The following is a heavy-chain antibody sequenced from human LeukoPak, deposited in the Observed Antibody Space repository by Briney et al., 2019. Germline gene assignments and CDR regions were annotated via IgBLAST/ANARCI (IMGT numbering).Heavy chain of an antibody. J-gene: IGHJ5*02. CDR1: DGSISTYY. CDR3: ARGLGYYYGSGSYNWFDP. CDR2: IDYSGGT. V-gene: IGHV4-59*12. Sequence: SETLSLTCTVSDGSISTYYWSWIQQTQGKGLEWIAYIDYSGGTNYNPSLKSRVTISVDTSKNQFSLKLSSVTAADTAVYYCARGLGYYYGSGSYNWFDPWGQGTLVTVSS. D-gene: IGHD3-10*01.